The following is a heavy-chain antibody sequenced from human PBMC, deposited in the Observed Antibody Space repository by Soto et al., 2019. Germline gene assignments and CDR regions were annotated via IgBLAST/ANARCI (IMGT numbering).Heavy chain of an antibody. CDR2: IIPLFVTP. CDR1: GGTFSNYA. CDR3: ARGWETVGTTTPFAY. J-gene: IGHJ4*02. V-gene: IGHV1-69*06. Sequence: QVQLVQSGAEVKKPGSSVKVSCKASGGTFSNYAINWLRQAPGQGLEWMGGIIPLFVTPNYAQKFQGRVTFTAQKSTSTAYMELRSLRADDTAVYYCARGWETVGTTTPFAYWGQGTLVTVSS. D-gene: IGHD1-26*01.